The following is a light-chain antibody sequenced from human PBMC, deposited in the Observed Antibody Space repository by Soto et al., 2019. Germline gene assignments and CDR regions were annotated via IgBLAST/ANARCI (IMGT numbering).Light chain of an antibody. Sequence: PGERVTLSCRASQSVSSSYLTWYQQKPGQAPRLLIYGASTRATGIPARFSGSGSGTDFTLTISSLQPEDFAVYYCPQDYNPWTFGQGTKVDIK. J-gene: IGKJ1*01. V-gene: IGKV3D-7*01. CDR3: PQDYNPWT. CDR2: GAS. CDR1: QSVSSSY.